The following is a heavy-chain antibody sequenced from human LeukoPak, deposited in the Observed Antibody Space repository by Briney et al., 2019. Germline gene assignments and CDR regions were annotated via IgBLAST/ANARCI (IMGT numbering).Heavy chain of an antibody. J-gene: IGHJ6*02. V-gene: IGHV3-11*05. CDR3: AREYYYTLDV. Sequence: GGPLRLSCAASGFTFSDYYISWIRQAPGKGLEWVSYISEPGAYTDYADSVKGRFTISRDNAKNSLYLQMNSLRAEDTAVYYCAREYYYTLDVWGQGTTVTVSS. CDR1: GFTFSDYY. CDR2: ISEPGAYT.